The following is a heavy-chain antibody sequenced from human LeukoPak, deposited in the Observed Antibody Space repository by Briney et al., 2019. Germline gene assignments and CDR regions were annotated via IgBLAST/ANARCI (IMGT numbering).Heavy chain of an antibody. Sequence: PGGSLTLSCAASRFTFSSYKVNWVRQAPGKGLEWVSSISSSSSYIYYADSVKGRFTISRDNARNSLYLQMNSLRAEDTAVYYCARESGCGECDYWGQGTLVTVSS. V-gene: IGHV3-21*01. CDR2: ISSSSSYI. J-gene: IGHJ4*02. D-gene: IGHD2-21*01. CDR1: RFTFSSYK. CDR3: ARESGCGECDY.